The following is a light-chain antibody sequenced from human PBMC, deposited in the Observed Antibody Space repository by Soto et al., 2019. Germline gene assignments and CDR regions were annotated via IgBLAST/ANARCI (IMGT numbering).Light chain of an antibody. Sequence: QSALTQPRSVSGSPGQSVTISCTGTSSDVGGYNYVSWYQQHPGKAPKLMIYDVSKRPSGVPDRFSDSKSGNTASLTISGLQAEDEADDYCCPYAGSYTSVVFGGGTKLTVL. CDR2: DVS. V-gene: IGLV2-11*01. CDR1: SSDVGGYNY. CDR3: CPYAGSYTSVV. J-gene: IGLJ2*01.